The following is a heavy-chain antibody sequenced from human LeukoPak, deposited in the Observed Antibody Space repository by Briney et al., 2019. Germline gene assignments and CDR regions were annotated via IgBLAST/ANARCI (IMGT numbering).Heavy chain of an antibody. CDR3: ARQDYGGNSDWFDP. V-gene: IGHV3-21*01. CDR1: GFTFSSYS. J-gene: IGHJ5*02. CDR2: ISSSSSYI. Sequence: PGGSLRLSCAASGFTFSSYSMNWVRQAPGKGLEWVSSISSSSSYIYYADSVKGRFTISRDNAKNSLYLQMNSLRAEDTAVYYCARQDYGGNSDWFDPWGQGTLVTVSS. D-gene: IGHD4-23*01.